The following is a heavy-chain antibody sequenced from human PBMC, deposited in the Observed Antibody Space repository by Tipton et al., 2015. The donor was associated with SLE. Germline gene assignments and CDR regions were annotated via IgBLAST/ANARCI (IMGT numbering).Heavy chain of an antibody. CDR2: VYDSGST. CDR3: ARDLLGSSWPNYYWYGMDV. D-gene: IGHD6-13*01. Sequence: TLSLTCTVSGGSIRSHYWNWIRQPPGKGLEWIGYVYDSGSTNYNPSLKSRVTISVDTSKNQFSLKLSSVTAADTAVYYCARDLLGSSWPNYYWYGMDVWGQGTTVTVSS. V-gene: IGHV4-59*11. J-gene: IGHJ6*02. CDR1: GGSIRSHY.